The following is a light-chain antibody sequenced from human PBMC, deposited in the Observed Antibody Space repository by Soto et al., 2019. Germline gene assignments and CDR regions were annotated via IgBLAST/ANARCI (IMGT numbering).Light chain of an antibody. J-gene: IGKJ1*01. V-gene: IGKV3-11*01. CDR3: QHRFNWPWT. CDR2: AAS. CDR1: QSVSNY. Sequence: EIVWTQSPATLSLSPGERVTLSRRASQSVSNYLAWYQQKPGQAPRLLVSAASNRATGIPARFSGSGSGTDFTLTISSLEPEDFAVYYCQHRFNWPWTFGQGTKVDIK.